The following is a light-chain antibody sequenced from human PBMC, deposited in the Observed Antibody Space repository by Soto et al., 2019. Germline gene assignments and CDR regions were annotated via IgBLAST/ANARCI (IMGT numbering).Light chain of an antibody. V-gene: IGKV3-20*01. CDR2: GAS. CDR3: QQYGSSPGT. J-gene: IGKJ1*01. CDR1: QSVSSNC. Sequence: EIVLTQSPGTLSLSPGERATLSCRASQSVSSNCLAWFQQKPGQAPRLLIFGASSRATGIPDRFSGSGSGTDFTLTISRLEPEDFAVYYCQQYGSSPGTFGQGTKVEIK.